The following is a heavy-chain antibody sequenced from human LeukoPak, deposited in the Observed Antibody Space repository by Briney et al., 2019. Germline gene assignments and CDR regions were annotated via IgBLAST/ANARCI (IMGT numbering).Heavy chain of an antibody. CDR1: GFTFSSYW. CDR3: TRDRRYGGMDV. J-gene: IGHJ6*02. D-gene: IGHD1-1*01. V-gene: IGHV3-74*01. Sequence: GGSLRLSCAASGFTFSSYWMHWVRQAPGKGLVWVSRFNSDGISTSYADSVKGRFTISRDNAKNTLYLQINSLRADDTAVYYCTRDRRYGGMDVWGQGTTVTVSS. CDR2: FNSDGIST.